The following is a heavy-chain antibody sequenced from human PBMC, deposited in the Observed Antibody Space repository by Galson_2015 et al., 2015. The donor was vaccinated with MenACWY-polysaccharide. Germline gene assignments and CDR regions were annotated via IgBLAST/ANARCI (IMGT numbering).Heavy chain of an antibody. CDR2: MNPKSGYS. J-gene: IGHJ4*02. CDR1: GYTFTNYD. CDR3: ARTNGDSDF. Sequence: SVKVSCKASGYTFTNYDIHWVRLAPGQGLEWMAWMNPKSGYSGYAQKFHGRVTLTRATSISTAYLELSSLRSEDTAMYYCARTNGDSDFLVQGTLIPVSS. D-gene: IGHD4-17*01. V-gene: IGHV1-8*02.